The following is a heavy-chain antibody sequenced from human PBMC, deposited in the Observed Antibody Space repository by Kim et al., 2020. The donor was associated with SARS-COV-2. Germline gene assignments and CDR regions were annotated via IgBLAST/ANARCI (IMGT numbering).Heavy chain of an antibody. CDR2: ISVSGVGGSSEKT. CDR3: AKDRYRGSLYECYFHYSMDV. V-gene: IGHV3-23*01. D-gene: IGHD2-21*01. CDR1: EFAFSAYA. J-gene: IGHJ6*01. Sequence: GGSLRLSCAASEFAFSAYAMNWVRQSPGKGLEWVSSISVSGVGGSSEKTNYEASAMGRFTVSRDNSKEILYLQMNSLRPEDTAIYYCAKDRYRGSLYECYFHYSMDVWGQETTVSVSS.